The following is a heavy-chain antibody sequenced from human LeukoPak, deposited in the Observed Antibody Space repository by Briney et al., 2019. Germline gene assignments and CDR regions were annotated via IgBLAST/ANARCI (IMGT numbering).Heavy chain of an antibody. D-gene: IGHD3-22*01. V-gene: IGHV1-2*02. Sequence: ASVKVSCKASGYTFTGYFIHWVRQAPGQGLEWMGWINPNSGGTNYAQKFQGRVTMTRGTSISTAYMELSRLRSDDTAVYYCARDERYESSGYPFDYWGQGTLVTVSS. CDR1: GYTFTGYF. CDR2: INPNSGGT. CDR3: ARDERYESSGYPFDY. J-gene: IGHJ4*02.